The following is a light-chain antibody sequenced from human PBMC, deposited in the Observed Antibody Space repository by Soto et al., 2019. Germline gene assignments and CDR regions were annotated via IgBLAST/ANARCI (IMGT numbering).Light chain of an antibody. V-gene: IGKV1-39*01. CDR3: QQSYSTPPVT. CDR1: QGIRND. J-gene: IGKJ5*01. CDR2: AAS. Sequence: DIQMTQSPSSLSASVGDRVTITCRASQGIRNDLGWYQQKPGRAPKLLIYAASSLQSGVPSRFSGSASGTDFTLTISSLQPEDFATYYCQQSYSTPPVTFGQGTRLEIK.